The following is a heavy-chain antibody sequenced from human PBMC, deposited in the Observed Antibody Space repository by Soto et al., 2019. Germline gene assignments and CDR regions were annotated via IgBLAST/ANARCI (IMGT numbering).Heavy chain of an antibody. D-gene: IGHD3-3*01. J-gene: IGHJ6*02. Sequence: SETLSLTCTVSGGSISSGGYYLSCIRQHPGKGLEWIGYIYYSGSTYYNPSLKSRVTISVDTSKNQFSLKLSSVTAADTAVYYCARDGRFLEWSGYYYYGMDVWGQGTTVTVSS. CDR2: IYYSGST. CDR3: ARDGRFLEWSGYYYYGMDV. V-gene: IGHV4-31*03. CDR1: GGSISSGGYY.